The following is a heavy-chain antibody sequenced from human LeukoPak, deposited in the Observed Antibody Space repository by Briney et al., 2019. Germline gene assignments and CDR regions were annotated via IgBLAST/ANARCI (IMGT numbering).Heavy chain of an antibody. Sequence: ASVKVSCKASGYTFTSYYMHWVRQAPGQGLEWMGIVNPSGGSTSYAQKFQGRATMTRDTSTSTVYMELSSLRSEDTAVYYCAREITMVRGAVMGSHAFDIWGQGTMVTVSS. D-gene: IGHD3-10*01. V-gene: IGHV1-46*03. CDR1: GYTFTSYY. CDR2: VNPSGGST. J-gene: IGHJ3*02. CDR3: AREITMVRGAVMGSHAFDI.